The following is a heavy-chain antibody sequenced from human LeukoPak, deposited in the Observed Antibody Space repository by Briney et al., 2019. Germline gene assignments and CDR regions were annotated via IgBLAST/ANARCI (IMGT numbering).Heavy chain of an antibody. D-gene: IGHD3-9*01. V-gene: IGHV1-46*01. CDR2: INPSGGST. CDR1: GYTFTSYY. J-gene: IGHJ4*02. Sequence: ASVKVSCKASGYTFTSYYMHWVRQAPGQGLEWMGIINPSGGSTSYAQKFQGRVTMTRDTSTSTVYMELSSLRSEDTAVYYCARDSVDILTGYYFDYWGQGTLVTVSS. CDR3: ARDSVDILTGYYFDY.